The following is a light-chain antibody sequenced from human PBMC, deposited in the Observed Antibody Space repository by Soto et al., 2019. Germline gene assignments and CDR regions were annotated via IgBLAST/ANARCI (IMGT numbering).Light chain of an antibody. V-gene: IGKV4-1*01. Sequence: DIVMTQSPDSLAVSLGERATINCKSSQSVLYSSNKKNYLAWYQQKPGQPPKLLIYWASTRESGVPDRFSGSGSGTDFTLTISRLQAEDVAVYYCQQYYSTLTWTFGQGTKVEVK. CDR2: WAS. CDR1: QSVLYSSNKKNY. J-gene: IGKJ1*01. CDR3: QQYYSTLTWT.